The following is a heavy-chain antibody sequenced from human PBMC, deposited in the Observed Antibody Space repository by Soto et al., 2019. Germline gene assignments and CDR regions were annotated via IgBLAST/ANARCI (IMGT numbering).Heavy chain of an antibody. J-gene: IGHJ5*02. D-gene: IGHD3-9*01. CDR2: IYYSGST. CDR3: SGAYHDILTGYYTFDP. V-gene: IGHV4-59*01. Sequence: SETLSLTCTVSGGSISSYYWSWIRQPPGKGLEWIGYIYYSGSTNYNPSLKSRVTISVDTSKNQFSLKLSSVTAADTAVYYCSGAYHDILTGYYTFDPWGQGTLVTVSS. CDR1: GGSISSYY.